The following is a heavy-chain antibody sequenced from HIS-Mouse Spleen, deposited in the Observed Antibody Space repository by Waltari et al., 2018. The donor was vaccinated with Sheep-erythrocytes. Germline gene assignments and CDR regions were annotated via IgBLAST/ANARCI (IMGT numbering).Heavy chain of an antibody. CDR2: INSDGSST. CDR3: ARVIGSIAARSPWFDP. CDR1: GFTFSSYW. Sequence: EVQLVESGGGLVQPGGSLRPSCAAPGFTFSSYWMHWVRQAPGKGLVWVSRINSDGSSTSYADSVKGRFTISRDNAKNTLYLQMNSLRAEDTAVYYCARVIGSIAARSPWFDPWGQGTLVTVSS. V-gene: IGHV3-74*01. J-gene: IGHJ5*02. D-gene: IGHD6-6*01.